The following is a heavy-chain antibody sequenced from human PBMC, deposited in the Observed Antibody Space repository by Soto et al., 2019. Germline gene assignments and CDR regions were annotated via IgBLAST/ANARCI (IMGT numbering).Heavy chain of an antibody. Sequence: QVQLQESGPGLVKPSETLSLTCTVSGGSISSYYWSWLRQPPGKGLEWIGYIYYSGSTNYNPSLKSRVTISVDTSKSQFSLKLSSVTAADTAVYYCARDRGELLLDYWGQGTLVTVSS. D-gene: IGHD1-26*01. CDR3: ARDRGELLLDY. J-gene: IGHJ4*02. CDR1: GGSISSYY. CDR2: IYYSGST. V-gene: IGHV4-59*01.